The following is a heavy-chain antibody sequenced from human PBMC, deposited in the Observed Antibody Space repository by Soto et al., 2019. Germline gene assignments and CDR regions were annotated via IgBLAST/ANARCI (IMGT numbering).Heavy chain of an antibody. CDR3: ARHWYYDFWSGYYLEGLGWFDP. V-gene: IGHV4-39*01. CDR2: IYYSGST. J-gene: IGHJ5*02. D-gene: IGHD3-3*01. Sequence: QLQLQESGPGLVKPSETLSLTCTVSGGSISSSSYYWGWIRQPPGKGLEWIGSIYYSGSTYYNPSLKSRVTISVDTSKSQFSLKLSGVTAADTAVYYCARHWYYDFWSGYYLEGLGWFDPWGQGTLVTVSS. CDR1: GGSISSSSYY.